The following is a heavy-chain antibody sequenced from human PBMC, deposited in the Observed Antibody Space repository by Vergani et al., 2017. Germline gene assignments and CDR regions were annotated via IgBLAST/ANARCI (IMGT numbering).Heavy chain of an antibody. Sequence: QVQVVQSGAEVKKSGASVKVSCKTSGYTFSNYYMHWVGQAPGQGLEGMGIINPSGGHTNYAQKFQGRVTMTRDTSTSTVYMELSSLRSEDTAIYYCARGYYGILTGYRYWGQGTLVTVSS. V-gene: IGHV1-46*03. CDR3: ARGYYGILTGYRY. CDR1: GYTFSNYY. J-gene: IGHJ4*02. CDR2: INPSGGHT. D-gene: IGHD3-9*01.